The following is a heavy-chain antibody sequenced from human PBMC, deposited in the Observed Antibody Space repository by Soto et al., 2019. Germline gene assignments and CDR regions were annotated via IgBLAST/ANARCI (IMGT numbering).Heavy chain of an antibody. CDR3: VKIAVAGTERNYFDY. CDR1: GFTFSSYA. J-gene: IGHJ4*02. D-gene: IGHD6-19*01. V-gene: IGHV3-64D*08. CDR2: ISSNGVST. Sequence: GGSLRLSCSASGFTFSSYAMYWVRQAPGKGLEYVSAISSNGVSTYYADSVKGRFTISRDNSKNTLYLQMSSLRAEDTAVYYCVKIAVAGTERNYFDYWGQGTLVTVSS.